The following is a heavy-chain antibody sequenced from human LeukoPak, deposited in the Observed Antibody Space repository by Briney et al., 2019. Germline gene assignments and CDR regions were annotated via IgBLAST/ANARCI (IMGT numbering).Heavy chain of an antibody. Sequence: GGSLRLFCAASGFTFSGSAMHWVRQASGKGLEWVGRIRSKANNYATAYAASVKGRFTISRDDSKNTAYLQMNSLKTEDTAVYYRTRPVGYGNYYYYYMDVWGKGTTVTVSS. D-gene: IGHD4-17*01. CDR2: IRSKANNYAT. CDR3: TRPVGYGNYYYYYMDV. V-gene: IGHV3-73*01. CDR1: GFTFSGSA. J-gene: IGHJ6*03.